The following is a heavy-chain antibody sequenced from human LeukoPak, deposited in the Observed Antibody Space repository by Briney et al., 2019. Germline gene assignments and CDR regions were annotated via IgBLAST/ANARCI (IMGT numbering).Heavy chain of an antibody. Sequence: AETLSLSCTVSGGSISSHYRSWIRQSPGKGLEWIGYISYSGSTNYNPSLKSPVTISVDTSKNQFSLKLSSVTAADTAVYYCARAHYDIWNGYCYFDYWGQGTLVTVSS. CDR3: ARAHYDIWNGYCYFDY. CDR2: ISYSGST. V-gene: IGHV4-59*11. D-gene: IGHD3-3*01. J-gene: IGHJ4*02. CDR1: GGSISSHY.